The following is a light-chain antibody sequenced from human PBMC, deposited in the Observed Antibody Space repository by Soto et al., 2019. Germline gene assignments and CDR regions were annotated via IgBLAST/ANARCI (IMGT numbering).Light chain of an antibody. CDR3: QQYNNWLT. CDR1: QGVSSN. V-gene: IGKV3-15*01. J-gene: IGKJ5*01. Sequence: EIVMTQSPATLSVSPGERATLSCRASQGVSSNLAWYQQKPGQAPRLLMYGTSTRATGIPARFSGSGPGTEFTLTISSLQSEDFAVYYCQQYNNWLTFGQGTRLEIK. CDR2: GTS.